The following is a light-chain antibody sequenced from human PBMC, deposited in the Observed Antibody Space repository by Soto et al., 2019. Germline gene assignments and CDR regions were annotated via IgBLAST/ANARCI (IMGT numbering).Light chain of an antibody. CDR1: ESIKRW. CDR3: HQSYITPLT. V-gene: IGKV1-39*01. CDR2: AAS. J-gene: IGKJ5*01. Sequence: IQMTQSAATVSASVGDRVTITCRASESIKRWLAWYQQKPGSAPKLLIYAASNLQSGVPSRFSGSGSGTDFTLTISSLQPEDFATYYCHQSYITPLTFGQGTRLE.